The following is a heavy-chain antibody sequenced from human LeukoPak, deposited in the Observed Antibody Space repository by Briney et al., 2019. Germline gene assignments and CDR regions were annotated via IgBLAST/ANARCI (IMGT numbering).Heavy chain of an antibody. J-gene: IGHJ5*02. CDR1: GGSFSGYY. Sequence: PSETLSLTCAVYGGSFSGYYWSWIRQPPGKGLEWIGEINHSGSTNYNPSLKSRVTISVDTSKNQFSLKLSSVTAADTAVYYCARDISGWPYNWFDPWGQGTLVTVSS. D-gene: IGHD6-19*01. V-gene: IGHV4-34*01. CDR3: ARDISGWPYNWFDP. CDR2: INHSGST.